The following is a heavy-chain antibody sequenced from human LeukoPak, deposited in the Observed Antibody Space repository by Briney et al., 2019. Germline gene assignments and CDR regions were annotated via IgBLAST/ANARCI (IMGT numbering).Heavy chain of an antibody. Sequence: GGSLRLSCAASGFTVSSNYMSWVRQAPGKGLEWVSVIYSGGSTYYADSVKGRFTISRDNSKNTLFLQMNSLRAEDTAVYYCGSSIRLFYGMDVWGRGTTVTVSS. D-gene: IGHD6-13*01. V-gene: IGHV3-53*01. CDR2: IYSGGST. CDR1: GFTVSSNY. J-gene: IGHJ6*02. CDR3: GSSIRLFYGMDV.